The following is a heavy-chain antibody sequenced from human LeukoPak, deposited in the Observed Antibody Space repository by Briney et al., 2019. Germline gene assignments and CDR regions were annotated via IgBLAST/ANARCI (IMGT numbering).Heavy chain of an antibody. J-gene: IGHJ4*02. CDR1: GGTFSSCA. CDR3: ARTLGSYVSSGYYEVGYFDY. Sequence: GASVKVSCKASGGTFSSCAISWVRQAPGQGLEWMGGIIPIFGTANYAQKFQGRVTITADKSTSTAYLELSSLRSEDTAVYYCARTLGSYVSSGYYEVGYFDYWGQGTLVTVSS. V-gene: IGHV1-69*06. D-gene: IGHD3-22*01. CDR2: IIPIFGTA.